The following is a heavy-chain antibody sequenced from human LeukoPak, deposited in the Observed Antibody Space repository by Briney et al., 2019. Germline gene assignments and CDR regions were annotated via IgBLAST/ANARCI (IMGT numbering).Heavy chain of an antibody. J-gene: IGHJ4*02. CDR2: IYYSGST. D-gene: IGHD3-10*01. CDR1: GCSISSYY. Sequence: PSETLSLTGTVSGCSISSYYWSWIRQPPGKGLEWIGYIYYSGSTNYNPSLKSRVTISVDTSKNQFSLKLSSVTAADTAVYYCARAMVSEFDYWGQGTLVTVSS. CDR3: ARAMVSEFDY. V-gene: IGHV4-59*01.